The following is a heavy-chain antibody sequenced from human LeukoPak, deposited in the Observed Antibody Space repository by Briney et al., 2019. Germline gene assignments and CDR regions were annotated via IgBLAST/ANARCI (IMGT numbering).Heavy chain of an antibody. CDR3: ARAHVGAAAGIMYYFDY. CDR2: INHSGST. J-gene: IGHJ4*02. CDR1: GGSFSGYY. D-gene: IGHD6-13*01. V-gene: IGHV4-34*01. Sequence: SETLSLTCAVYGGSFSGYYWSWIRQPPGKGLEWLGEINHSGSTNYNPSLKSRVTISVDTSKNQFSLKLSSVTAADTAVYYCARAHVGAAAGIMYYFDYWGQGTLVTVSS.